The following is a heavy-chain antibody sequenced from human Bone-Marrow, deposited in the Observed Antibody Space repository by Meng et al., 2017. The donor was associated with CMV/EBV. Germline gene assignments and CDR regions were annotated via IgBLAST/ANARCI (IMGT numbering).Heavy chain of an antibody. Sequence: SLKISCAASGITFDDYAMHWVRQAPGKGLEWVSGISWNSGSIGYADSVKGRFTISRDNAKNTLYLQMNSLRAEDTAVYYCTLGYCSSTSCYVTDYYYYGMDVWGQGTTVTVSS. CDR1: GITFDDYA. CDR2: ISWNSGSI. D-gene: IGHD2-2*01. V-gene: IGHV3-9*01. J-gene: IGHJ6*02. CDR3: TLGYCSSTSCYVTDYYYYGMDV.